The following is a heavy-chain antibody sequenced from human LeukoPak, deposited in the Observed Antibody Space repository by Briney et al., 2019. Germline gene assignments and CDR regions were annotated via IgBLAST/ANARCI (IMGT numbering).Heavy chain of an antibody. CDR3: AREGAMVYSVIIDY. J-gene: IGHJ4*02. CDR2: IYHSGST. V-gene: IGHV4-4*02. D-gene: IGHD5-18*01. Sequence: PSGTLSLTCAVSGDSISSNNWWSWVRQPPGKGLEWIGEIYHSGSTNYNPSLKSRVTISVDTSKNQFSLKLSSVTAADTAVYYCAREGAMVYSVIIDYWGQGTLVTVSS. CDR1: GDSISSNNW.